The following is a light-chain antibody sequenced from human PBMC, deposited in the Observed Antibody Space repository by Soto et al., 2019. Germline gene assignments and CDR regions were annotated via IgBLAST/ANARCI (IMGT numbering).Light chain of an antibody. CDR1: SSDVGSYNL. Sequence: QSALTQPASVSGSPGQSITISCTGTSSDVGSYNLVSWYQQHPGKAPKLMIYEVSKRPSGVSNRFSGSKSGNTASLTISGLQAEDEADYYCCSYSGSTTYVFGPVTMVTVL. CDR3: CSYSGSTTYV. CDR2: EVS. V-gene: IGLV2-23*02. J-gene: IGLJ1*01.